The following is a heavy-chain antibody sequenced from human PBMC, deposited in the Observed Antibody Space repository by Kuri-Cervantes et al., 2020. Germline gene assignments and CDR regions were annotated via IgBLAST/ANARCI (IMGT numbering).Heavy chain of an antibody. CDR2: MNPNSGNT. Sequence: ASVKVSCKASGYTFTSYDINWVRQATGQGLEWMGWMNPNSGNTGYAQKFQGRVTMTRNTSISTAYMELSSLRSDDTAVYYCARDHRGSSTRRSGMDVWGQGTTVTVSS. D-gene: IGHD2-2*01. J-gene: IGHJ6*02. CDR1: GYTFTSYD. V-gene: IGHV1-8*01. CDR3: ARDHRGSSTRRSGMDV.